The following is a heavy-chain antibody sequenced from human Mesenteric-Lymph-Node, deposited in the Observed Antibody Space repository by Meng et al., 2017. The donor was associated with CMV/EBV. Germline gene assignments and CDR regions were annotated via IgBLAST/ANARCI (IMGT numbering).Heavy chain of an antibody. Sequence: GSGGSISGSDNYYWGWVRQPPGKGLEWIGSIFHSGSTYYNPSLKSRVTISVDTSKNQFSLKVGSVAAADTAVYYCARHMVNPGFDSWGQGTLVTVSS. CDR2: IFHSGST. V-gene: IGHV4-39*01. D-gene: IGHD4/OR15-4a*01. J-gene: IGHJ4*02. CDR3: ARHMVNPGFDS. CDR1: GGSISGSDNYY.